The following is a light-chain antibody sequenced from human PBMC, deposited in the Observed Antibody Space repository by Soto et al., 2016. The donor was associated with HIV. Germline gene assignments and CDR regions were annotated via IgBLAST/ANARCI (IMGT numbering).Light chain of an antibody. CDR2: DDR. CDR1: NIGSKS. V-gene: IGLV3-21*03. CDR3: QVWNTGTQYWV. Sequence: SYELTQPPSVSVAPGKTATITCGGNNIGSKSVHWYRQKPGQAPVLVVYDDRDRPSGIPERFSGSNSGNTATLTITWVEAGDEADYYCQVWNTGTQYWVFGGGTKLTVL. J-gene: IGLJ3*02.